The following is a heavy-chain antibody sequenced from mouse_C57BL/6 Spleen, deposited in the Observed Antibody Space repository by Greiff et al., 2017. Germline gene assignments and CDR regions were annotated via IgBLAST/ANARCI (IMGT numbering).Heavy chain of an antibody. V-gene: IGHV1-82*01. CDR3: TRGDGYSYYFDY. CDR2: IYPGDGDT. Sequence: VQLQQSGPELVKPGASVKLSCKASGYAFSSSWMNWVTQRPGTGLAWIGRIYPGDGDTNYNGKFQGKATLTADKSASTAYKQLSSLTAEDSAVYFCTRGDGYSYYFDYWGQGTTLTVSS. D-gene: IGHD2-3*01. J-gene: IGHJ2*01. CDR1: GYAFSSSW.